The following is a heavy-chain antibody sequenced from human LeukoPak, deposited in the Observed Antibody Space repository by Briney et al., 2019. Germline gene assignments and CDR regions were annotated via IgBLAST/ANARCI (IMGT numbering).Heavy chain of an antibody. Sequence: SETLSLTCTVSGGSVSSYYWSWIRQPPGKGLEWIGYIYTSESTNYNPSLKSRATITLDTSKNQFSLKLSSVAAADTAVYYCARRGAAPGTSVLPFDIWGQGTVVTVSS. CDR2: IYTSEST. CDR3: ARRGAAPGTSVLPFDI. CDR1: GGSVSSYY. D-gene: IGHD6-13*01. J-gene: IGHJ3*02. V-gene: IGHV4-4*09.